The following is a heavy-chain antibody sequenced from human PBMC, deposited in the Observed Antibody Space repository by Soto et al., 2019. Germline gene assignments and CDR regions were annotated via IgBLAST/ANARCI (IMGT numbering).Heavy chain of an antibody. V-gene: IGHV1-18*01. CDR3: ASGEAYGDGY. CDR2: ISAYNGNT. J-gene: IGHJ4*02. CDR1: GYTFTSYG. D-gene: IGHD4-17*01. Sequence: QVQLVQSGAEVKKPGASVKVSCKASGYTFTSYGISWVRQAPGQGLEWMGWISAYNGNTNYAQKLQGRVTMDTSTSTAYMELRSLRSDDTAVYYYASGEAYGDGYWGQGTLVTVSS.